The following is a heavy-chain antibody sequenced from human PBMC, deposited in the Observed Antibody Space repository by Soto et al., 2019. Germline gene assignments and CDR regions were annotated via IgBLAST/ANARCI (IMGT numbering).Heavy chain of an antibody. CDR2: IYYSGTT. CDR3: VRTARQGAVAPHWFDR. V-gene: IGHV4-30-4*01. CDR1: GDSISTDDYY. Sequence: ASETLSLTCTVSGDSISTDDYYWSWVRQPPGKGLEWIGYIYYSGTTYYNPSLKSRVVISIDTSKNQFSLKLTSVTAAETAVYYCVRTARQGAVAPHWFDRWGQGTQVTVSS. J-gene: IGHJ5*02. D-gene: IGHD2-21*02.